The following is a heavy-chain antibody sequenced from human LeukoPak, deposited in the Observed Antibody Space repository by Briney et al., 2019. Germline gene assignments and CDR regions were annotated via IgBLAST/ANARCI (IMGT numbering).Heavy chain of an antibody. CDR1: GDSINSGGYY. CDR2: IYYAGYT. Sequence: SETLSLTCTVSGDSINSGGYYWSWIRQHPGKGLEWIGFIYYAGYTYSNPSLKSRFAISLDTSKNQFSLKLNSVTAADTAVYYCARDPGGFGELFGTSGLDVWGQGTTVLVSS. D-gene: IGHD3-10*01. CDR3: ARDPGGFGELFGTSGLDV. V-gene: IGHV4-31*03. J-gene: IGHJ6*02.